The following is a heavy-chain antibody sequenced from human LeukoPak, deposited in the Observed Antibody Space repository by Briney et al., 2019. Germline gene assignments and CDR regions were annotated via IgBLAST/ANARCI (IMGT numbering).Heavy chain of an antibody. V-gene: IGHV1-46*01. D-gene: IGHD6-19*01. CDR2: INPSGGST. CDR3: AREVNRAGTGNFDY. Sequence: SSVKVSCKASGGTFSSYTISWVRQATGQGLEWMGIINPSGGSTSYAQKFQGRVTMTRDTSTSTVYMELSSLRSEDTAVYYCAREVNRAGTGNFDYWGQGTLVTVSS. CDR1: GGTFSSYT. J-gene: IGHJ4*02.